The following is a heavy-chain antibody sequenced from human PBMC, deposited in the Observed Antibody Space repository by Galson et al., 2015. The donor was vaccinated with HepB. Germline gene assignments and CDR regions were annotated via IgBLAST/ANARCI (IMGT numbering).Heavy chain of an antibody. CDR3: ARPYELRG. Sequence: SLRLSCAASGFTFSSYAMHWVRQAPGKGLEWVAVISYDGSNKYYADSVKGRFTISRDNSKNTLYLQMNSLRAEDTAVYYCARPYELRGWGQGTLVTVPS. J-gene: IGHJ4*02. V-gene: IGHV3-30-3*01. CDR2: ISYDGSNK. D-gene: IGHD3-3*01. CDR1: GFTFSSYA.